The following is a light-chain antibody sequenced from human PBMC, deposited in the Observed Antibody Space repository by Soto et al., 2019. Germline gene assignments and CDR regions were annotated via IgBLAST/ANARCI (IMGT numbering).Light chain of an antibody. CDR2: GAS. CDR1: QSVTSN. J-gene: IGKJ5*01. Sequence: EIVMTQSPATLSVSPGDRATLSCRASQSVTSNLAWYQQKPGQAPSLLIYGASRRATGIPDRFSGSGSGTDFTLTISRLEPEDFAVYYCQQYDSSPITFGQGTRLEIK. CDR3: QQYDSSPIT. V-gene: IGKV3-20*01.